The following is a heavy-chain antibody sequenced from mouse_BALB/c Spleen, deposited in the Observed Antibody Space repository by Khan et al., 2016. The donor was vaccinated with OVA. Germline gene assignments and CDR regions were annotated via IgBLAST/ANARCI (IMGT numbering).Heavy chain of an antibody. Sequence: QVQLQQSGAELAKPGASVKMSCTASGYTFTNYWMHWVKQRPGQGLEWIGYIDPTTGYTESNQTFKDKATLTADKSSSTAYMQRSSLTSSESAVYDCTSHGSSDNGCGYWGQGTLGTVSA. J-gene: IGHJ3*01. CDR3: TSHGSSDNGCGY. CDR1: GYTFTNYW. D-gene: IGHD1-1*01. CDR2: IDPTTGYT. V-gene: IGHV1-7*01.